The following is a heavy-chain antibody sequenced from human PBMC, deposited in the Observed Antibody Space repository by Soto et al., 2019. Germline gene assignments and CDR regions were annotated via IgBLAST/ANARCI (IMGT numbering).Heavy chain of an antibody. CDR2: ISYDGSNK. D-gene: IGHD4-17*01. CDR1: GFTFSSYA. V-gene: IGHV3-30-3*01. J-gene: IGHJ3*02. CDR3: ASLYGGNSIRAPYDAFDI. Sequence: GGSLRLSCAASGFTFSSYAMHWVRQAPGKXLEWVAVISYDGSNKYYADSVKGRFTISRDNSKNTLYLQMNSLRAEDTAVYYCASLYGGNSIRAPYDAFDIWGQGTMVTVS.